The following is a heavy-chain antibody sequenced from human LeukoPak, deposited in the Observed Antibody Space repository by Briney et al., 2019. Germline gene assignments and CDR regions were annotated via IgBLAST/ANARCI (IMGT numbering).Heavy chain of an antibody. CDR2: IIPILGIA. CDR3: AREALAAAGTGPLDY. CDR1: GGTFSSYA. Sequence: SVKVSCKASGGTFSSYAISWVRQAPGQGLEWMGRIIPILGIANYAQKFQGRVTITADKSTSTAYMELSSLKSEDTAVYYCAREALAAAGTGPLDYWGQGTLVTVSS. V-gene: IGHV1-69*04. D-gene: IGHD6-13*01. J-gene: IGHJ4*02.